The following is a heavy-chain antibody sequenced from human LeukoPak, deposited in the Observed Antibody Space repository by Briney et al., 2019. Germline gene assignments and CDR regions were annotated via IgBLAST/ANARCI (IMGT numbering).Heavy chain of an antibody. CDR1: GYSISSGYY. V-gene: IGHV4-38-2*02. CDR2: IYHSGST. J-gene: IGHJ5*02. CDR3: ARAYHSSWYLNWFDP. Sequence: PSETLSLTCTVSGYSISSGYYWGWIRQPPGKGLEWIGSIYHSGSTYYNPSLKSRVTISLDTSKNQFPLKLSSVTAADTAIYYCARAYHSSWYLNWFDPWGQGTLVTVSS. D-gene: IGHD6-13*01.